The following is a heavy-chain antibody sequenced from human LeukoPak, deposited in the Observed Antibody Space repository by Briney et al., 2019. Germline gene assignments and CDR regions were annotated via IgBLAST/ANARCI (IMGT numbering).Heavy chain of an antibody. V-gene: IGHV3-43*02. CDR3: AKDSTPPSRQD. Sequence: GGALRLSCTASVGISDDSAMHGVRQAPGKGVEWVSFICGEGRSAYYLDSVKGRFTISRENTKKSLYLQMNSLRTEDTAFYYCAKDSTPPSRQDWRQGTLVSVPS. J-gene: IGHJ1*01. CDR1: VGISDDSA. CDR2: ICGEGRSA.